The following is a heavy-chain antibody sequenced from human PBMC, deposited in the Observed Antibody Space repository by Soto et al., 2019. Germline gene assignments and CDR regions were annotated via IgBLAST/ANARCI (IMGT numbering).Heavy chain of an antibody. Sequence: EVQLVQSGAEVKKPGESLKISCKGSGYSFSDYWIAWVRQVPGKGLEWMGDIYPGDSDTRYMPSLQGQVIISADRSINTAYMQWSNLKASDTAMYFCARLEYTNSSCPNCFDLWGQGTLVTVSS. CDR2: IYPGDSDT. V-gene: IGHV5-51*01. J-gene: IGHJ5*02. CDR3: ARLEYTNSSCPNCFDL. D-gene: IGHD2-2*02. CDR1: GYSFSDYW.